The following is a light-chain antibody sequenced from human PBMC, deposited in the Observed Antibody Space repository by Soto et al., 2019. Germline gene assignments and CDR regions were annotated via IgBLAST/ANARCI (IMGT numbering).Light chain of an antibody. CDR1: SSDVGGYNY. Sequence: QSALTQPRSVSGSPGQSVTISCTGTSSDVGGYNYVSWYQQLPGTAPKLLIYDNGKRSSGIPDRFSGSQSGTSATLGITGLQTRDEADYYCGTWDNSLSAVFGGGTKLTVL. CDR2: DNG. CDR3: GTWDNSLSAV. J-gene: IGLJ2*01. V-gene: IGLV1-51*01.